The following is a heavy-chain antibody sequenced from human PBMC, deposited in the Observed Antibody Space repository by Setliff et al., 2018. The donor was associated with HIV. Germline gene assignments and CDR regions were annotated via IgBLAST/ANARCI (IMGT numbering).Heavy chain of an antibody. V-gene: IGHV4-34*01. D-gene: IGHD5-18*01. CDR3: ARERDARGIQLWLPYFDY. Sequence: SETLSLTCAVYGGSFNDYFWSWIRQPPGKGLEWVGAINHGGSTNFNPSLKSRVSISVDTSKNQFALRLSSVTAADPAVYYCARERDARGIQLWLPYFDYWGQGTLVTVSS. CDR1: GGSFNDYF. CDR2: INHGGST. J-gene: IGHJ4*02.